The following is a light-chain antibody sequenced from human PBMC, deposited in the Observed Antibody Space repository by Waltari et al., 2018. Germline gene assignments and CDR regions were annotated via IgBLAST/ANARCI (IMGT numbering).Light chain of an antibody. CDR3: QQSYRAPLT. CDR1: EDLNKD. V-gene: IGKV1-39*01. Sequence: DIQMTQSPSSLPASVGDRVTITCRASEDLNKDLNWYQQKPGKAPRLLISATSTLRSGVPSRFSGGSSGTEFSLTISSLQAEDFAIYYCQQSYRAPLTFGGGTKVEI. J-gene: IGKJ4*01. CDR2: ATS.